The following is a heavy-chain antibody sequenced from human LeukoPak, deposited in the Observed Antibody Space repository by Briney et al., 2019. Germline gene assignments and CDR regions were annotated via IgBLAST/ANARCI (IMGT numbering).Heavy chain of an antibody. CDR3: ARPVIPSAYQETYYMDV. V-gene: IGHV3-7*01. D-gene: IGHD3-16*01. CDR2: IKEDGSER. J-gene: IGHJ6*03. CDR1: GFTFSSYY. Sequence: GGSLRLSCVASGFTFSSYYMSWVRQAPGKGLEWVANIKEDGSERYYVDSMKGRFTISRDDSKNTLYLQMHSLTTEDTGLYYCARPVIPSAYQETYYMDVWGKGTTVTVS.